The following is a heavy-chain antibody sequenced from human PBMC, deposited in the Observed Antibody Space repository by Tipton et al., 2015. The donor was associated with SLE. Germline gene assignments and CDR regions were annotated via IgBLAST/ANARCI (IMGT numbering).Heavy chain of an antibody. CDR1: GGSISSNNFF. D-gene: IGHD2-21*01. V-gene: IGHV4-31*03. Sequence: TLSLTCTVSGGSISSNNFFWSWLRQHPGKGLEWIGYIYYSGSAFYNPSLESRVTMSVDTSKNQFFMRLSSATAADTAVHYCAREVITITDSDAFDIWGQGTMVTVSS. J-gene: IGHJ3*02. CDR3: AREVITITDSDAFDI. CDR2: IYYSGSA.